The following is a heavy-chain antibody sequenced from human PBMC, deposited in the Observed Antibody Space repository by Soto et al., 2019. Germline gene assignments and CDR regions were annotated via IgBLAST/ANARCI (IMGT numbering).Heavy chain of an antibody. J-gene: IGHJ4*02. V-gene: IGHV3-33*01. CDR1: GFTFSSYG. CDR2: IWYDGSNK. D-gene: IGHD2-21*02. CDR3: ARAGYCGGDCYSAVDY. Sequence: QVQLVESGGGVVQPGRSLRLSCAASGFTFSSYGMHWVRQAPDKGLEWVAVIWYDGSNKYYADSVKGRFTISRDNSKNTLYLQMNSLRAEDTAVYYCARAGYCGGDCYSAVDYWGQGTLVTVSS.